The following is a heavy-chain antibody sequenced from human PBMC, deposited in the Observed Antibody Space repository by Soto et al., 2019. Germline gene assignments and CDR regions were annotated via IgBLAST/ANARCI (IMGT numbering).Heavy chain of an antibody. CDR3: ARDRSYRLDV. D-gene: IGHD4-4*01. CDR1: GSTFSNDW. V-gene: IGHV3-74*01. CDR2: INSDGSST. Sequence: EVQLVESGGGLLQPGGSLRLSCAVSGSTFSNDWMHWVRQAPGKGLVWVSHINSDGSSTIYADFVKGRFTIARDNAKNTVYLQMNSLRAEDTAVYYCARDRSYRLDVWGQGTTVTVSS. J-gene: IGHJ6*02.